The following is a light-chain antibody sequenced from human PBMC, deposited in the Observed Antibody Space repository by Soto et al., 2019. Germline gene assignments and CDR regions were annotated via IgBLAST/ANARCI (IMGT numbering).Light chain of an antibody. Sequence: IQMTQSPAPLSASPGDTSTLTCRASQSISSYLAWYQQKPGKDPKLLIYAASSLKSGVPSRFSGSGSGTEFTLTISSLQPEDFATYYCQQYNSYPRTFGQGTKVDIK. J-gene: IGKJ1*01. CDR3: QQYNSYPRT. CDR2: AAS. CDR1: QSISSY. V-gene: IGKV1-13*02.